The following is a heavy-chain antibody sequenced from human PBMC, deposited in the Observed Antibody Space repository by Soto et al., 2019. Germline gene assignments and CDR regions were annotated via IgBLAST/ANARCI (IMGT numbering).Heavy chain of an antibody. CDR2: IKSKTDGGTT. V-gene: IGHV3-15*01. J-gene: IGHJ6*03. D-gene: IGHD3-16*01. Sequence: GGSLRLSCAASGFTFSNAWMSWVRQAPGKGLEWVGRIKSKTDGGTTDYAAPVKGRFTISRDDSKNTLYLQMNSLKTEDTAVYYCTTEPDHYDYIPWGYYYYYMDVWGKGTTVTVSS. CDR3: TTEPDHYDYIPWGYYYYYMDV. CDR1: GFTFSNAW.